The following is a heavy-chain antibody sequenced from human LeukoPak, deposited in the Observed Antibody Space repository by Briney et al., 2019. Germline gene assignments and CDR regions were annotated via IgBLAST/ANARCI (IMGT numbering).Heavy chain of an antibody. V-gene: IGHV1-2*02. D-gene: IGHD6-19*01. CDR1: GYTFTGYY. Sequence: GASVKVSCKASGYTFTGYYMHWVRQAPGQGLEWXXWINPNSGGTNYAQKFQGRVTMTRDTSISTAYMELSRLRSDDTAVYYCAREDGSGYFFDYWGQGTLVTVSS. CDR3: AREDGSGYFFDY. J-gene: IGHJ4*02. CDR2: INPNSGGT.